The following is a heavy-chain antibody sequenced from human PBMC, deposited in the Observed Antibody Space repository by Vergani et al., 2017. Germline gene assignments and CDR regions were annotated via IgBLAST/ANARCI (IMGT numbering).Heavy chain of an antibody. D-gene: IGHD3-10*01. CDR2: INHSGST. CDR1: GGSFSGYY. Sequence: QVQLQQWGAGLLKPSETLSLTCAVYGGSFSGYYWSWIRQPPGKGLEWIGEINHSGSTNYNPSLKSRVTISVDTSKNQFPLKLSSVTAADTAVYYCARGAMVRGVITYYYYYMDVWGKGTTVTVSS. J-gene: IGHJ6*03. CDR3: ARGAMVRGVITYYYYYMDV. V-gene: IGHV4-34*01.